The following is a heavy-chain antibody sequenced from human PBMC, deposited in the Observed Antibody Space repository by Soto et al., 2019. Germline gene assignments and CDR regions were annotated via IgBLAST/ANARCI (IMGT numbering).Heavy chain of an antibody. CDR1: GGSFSGYY. D-gene: IGHD3-3*01. CDR2: INHSGST. V-gene: IGHV4-34*01. Sequence: PSETLSLTCAVYGGSFSGYYWSWIRQPPGKGLEWIGEINHSGSTNYNPSLKSRVTISVDTSKNQFSLKLSSVTAADTAVYYCARELAYYDSWSGPTYYYYMDVWGKGTTVTVSS. J-gene: IGHJ6*03. CDR3: ARELAYYDSWSGPTYYYYMDV.